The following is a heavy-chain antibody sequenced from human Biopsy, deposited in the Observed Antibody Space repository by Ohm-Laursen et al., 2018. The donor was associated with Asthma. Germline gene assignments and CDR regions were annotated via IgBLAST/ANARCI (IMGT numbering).Heavy chain of an antibody. Sequence: ASVRVSCKISGYSLTDLSMHWVRQAPGQGLEWMGGHDHEEGGTENARRFQGRVTMTEDTSTDTAYMELSSLSSDDTAVYYCASDFPKDYVRYNFQFWGQGTLVTVSS. J-gene: IGHJ4*02. CDR1: GYSLTDLS. V-gene: IGHV1-24*01. CDR2: HDHEEGGT. D-gene: IGHD4-17*01. CDR3: ASDFPKDYVRYNFQF.